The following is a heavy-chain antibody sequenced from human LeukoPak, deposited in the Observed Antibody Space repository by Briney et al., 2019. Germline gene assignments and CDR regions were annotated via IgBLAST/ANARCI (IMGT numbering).Heavy chain of an antibody. J-gene: IGHJ5*02. V-gene: IGHV4-59*01. D-gene: IGHD3-3*01. Sequence: SETLSLTCTVSGDSIRSYYWSWIRLSPGNRLEWIGHIYYSGSTNYNPSLRGRVSISRDLSTNQISLKLGSVTVADTAIYHCARDWSTGYWFDRWGPGTLVTVSS. CDR3: ARDWSTGYWFDR. CDR1: GDSIRSYY. CDR2: IYYSGST.